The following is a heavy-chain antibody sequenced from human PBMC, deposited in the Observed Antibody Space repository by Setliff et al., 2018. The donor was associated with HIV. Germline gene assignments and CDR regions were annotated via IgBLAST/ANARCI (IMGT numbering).Heavy chain of an antibody. Sequence: ASVKVSCKASGYTFTDYYMHWVQQAPGKGLEWMGRVDPEDGETIYAEKFQGRVTITADTSTDTAYMELSSLRSEDTAVYYCARAGPVGNYYYYIDVWGKGTTVTVSS. CDR1: GYTFTDYY. CDR3: ARAGPVGNYYYYIDV. CDR2: VDPEDGET. D-gene: IGHD3-10*01. V-gene: IGHV1-69-2*01. J-gene: IGHJ6*03.